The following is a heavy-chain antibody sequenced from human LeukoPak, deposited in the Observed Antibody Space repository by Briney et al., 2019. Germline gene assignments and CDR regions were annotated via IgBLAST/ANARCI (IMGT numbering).Heavy chain of an antibody. CDR3: AREEKYSLAVAPDY. J-gene: IGHJ4*02. CDR1: GGTISSYT. CDR2: IIPIFGTA. V-gene: IGHV1-69*01. Sequence: ASVKVSCKASGGTISSYTISWVRQAPGQGLEWMGGIIPIFGTANYAQKFQGRVTITADESTSTAYMELSSLRSEDTAVYYCAREEKYSLAVAPDYWGQGTLVTFAS. D-gene: IGHD6-19*01.